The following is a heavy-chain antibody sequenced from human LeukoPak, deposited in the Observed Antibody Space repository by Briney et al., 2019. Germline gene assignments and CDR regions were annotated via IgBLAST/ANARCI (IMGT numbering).Heavy chain of an antibody. CDR2: ISWNSGSI. J-gene: IGHJ4*02. V-gene: IGHV3-9*01. Sequence: GGSLRLSCAASGFTFDDYAMHWVRQAPGKGLEWVSGISWNSGSIGYADSVKGRFTISRDNAKNSLYLQMNSLRAEDTALYYCAKGIGGARQSPDFDYWGQGTLVTVSS. CDR3: AKGIGGARQSPDFDY. CDR1: GFTFDDYA. D-gene: IGHD3-16*01.